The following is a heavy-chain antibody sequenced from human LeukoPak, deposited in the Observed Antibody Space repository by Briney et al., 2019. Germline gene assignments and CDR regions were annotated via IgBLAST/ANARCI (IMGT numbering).Heavy chain of an antibody. Sequence: SETLSLTCTVSGGSISSGSYYWSWIRQPAGKGLEWIGRIYTNGSTNYNPSLQSRVTISGDTSKNQFALKLSSVTAADTAVYYCARTSGGIWSNYVYWGQGTLVTVSS. CDR3: ARTSGGIWSNYVY. CDR2: IYTNGST. V-gene: IGHV4-61*02. D-gene: IGHD4-11*01. CDR1: GGSISSGSYY. J-gene: IGHJ4*02.